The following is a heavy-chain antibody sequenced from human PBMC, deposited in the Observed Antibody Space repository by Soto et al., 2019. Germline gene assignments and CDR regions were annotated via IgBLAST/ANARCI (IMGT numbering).Heavy chain of an antibody. CDR2: VY. CDR3: VREDKKATPDTYGVSVLDV. CDR1: GGSISNYC. D-gene: IGHD2-15*01. Sequence: SETLSLTCNVSGGSISNYCWTWIRQTPGKGLEYLGFVYYNPSLKSRITISLDTSKSHFSLRLTSVTAADTAVYYCVREDKKATPDTYGVSVLDVWGQGTTVTVSS. J-gene: IGHJ6*02. V-gene: IGHV4-59*01.